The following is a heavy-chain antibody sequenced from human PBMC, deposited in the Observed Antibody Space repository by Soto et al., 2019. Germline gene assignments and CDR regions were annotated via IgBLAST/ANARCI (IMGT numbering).Heavy chain of an antibody. Sequence: GSVKVYFKASGYPSADFGISLVRQAPGQGLEWMGWVSGNNGASNPAPKVQGRITMTLDTSTGVSYMALRSLRSDDTAIYYCVRDQKYFRVNGNWFDSWGQGTLVTVSS. V-gene: IGHV1-18*04. CDR3: VRDQKYFRVNGNWFDS. CDR2: VSGNNGAS. J-gene: IGHJ5*01. CDR1: GYPSADFG. D-gene: IGHD2-2*01.